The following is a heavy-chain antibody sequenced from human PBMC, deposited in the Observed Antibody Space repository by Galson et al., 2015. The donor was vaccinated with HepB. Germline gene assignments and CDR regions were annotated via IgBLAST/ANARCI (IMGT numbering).Heavy chain of an antibody. CDR3: AKVLVSWYFDL. CDR1: GFTLSTYN. J-gene: IGHJ2*01. Sequence: SLRLSCAASGFTLSTYNMNWVRQAPGKGLEWVSLMSSNSNDIHYADSVKGRFTISRDNSKSTLYLQMNSLRADDTAVYYCAKVLVSWYFDLWGRGTLVTVSS. CDR2: MSSNSNDI. V-gene: IGHV3-21*04.